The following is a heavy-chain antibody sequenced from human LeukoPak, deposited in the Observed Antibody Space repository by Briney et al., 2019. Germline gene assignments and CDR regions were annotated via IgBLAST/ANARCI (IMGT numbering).Heavy chain of an antibody. D-gene: IGHD4-23*01. CDR1: GGSISSYY. Sequence: SETLSLTCTVSGGSISSYYWSWIRQPPGKGLEWIGYIYYSGSTNYNPSLKSRVTISVDTSKNQFSLKLSSVTAADTAVYYCARDRSGNSDVPFDYWGQGTLVTVSS. CDR3: ARDRSGNSDVPFDY. J-gene: IGHJ4*02. CDR2: IYYSGST. V-gene: IGHV4-59*01.